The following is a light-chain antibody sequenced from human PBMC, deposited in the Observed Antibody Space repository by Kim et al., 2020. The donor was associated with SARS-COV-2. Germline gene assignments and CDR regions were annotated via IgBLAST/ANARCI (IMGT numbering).Light chain of an antibody. CDR2: GAS. CDR3: QQAYSFPTH. V-gene: IGKV3-15*01. CDR1: QSVSSN. J-gene: IGKJ4*01. Sequence: VSPGERATLSCRASQSVSSNLAWYQQKPGQAPRLLIYGASTRATGIPARFSGSGSGTDFTLTISSLQPEDFATYYCQQAYSFPTHFGGGTKVDIK.